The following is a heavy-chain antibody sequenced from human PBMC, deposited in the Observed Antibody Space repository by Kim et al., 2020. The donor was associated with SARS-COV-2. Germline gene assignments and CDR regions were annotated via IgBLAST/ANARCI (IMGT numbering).Heavy chain of an antibody. V-gene: IGHV1-3*01. Sequence: ASVKVSCKASGYTFTSYAMHWVRQAPGQRLEWMGWINAGNGNTKYSQKFQGRVTITRDTSASTAYMELSSLRSEDTAVYYCARLEIAVAGTEWFDPWGQGTLVTVSS. CDR3: ARLEIAVAGTEWFDP. D-gene: IGHD6-19*01. CDR2: INAGNGNT. J-gene: IGHJ5*02. CDR1: GYTFTSYA.